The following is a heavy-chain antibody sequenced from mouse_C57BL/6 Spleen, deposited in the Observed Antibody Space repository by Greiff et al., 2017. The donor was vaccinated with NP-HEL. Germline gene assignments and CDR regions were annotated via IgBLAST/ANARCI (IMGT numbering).Heavy chain of an antibody. D-gene: IGHD2-1*01. CDR2: ISSGSSTI. J-gene: IGHJ4*01. V-gene: IGHV5-17*01. CDR1: GFTFSDYG. CDR3: ANGNYVRSYAMDY. Sequence: EVQLQQSGGGLVKPGGSLKLSCAASGFTFSDYGMHWVRQAPEKGLEWVAYISSGSSTIYYADTVKGRFTISRDNAKNTLFLQMTSLRSEDTAMYYCANGNYVRSYAMDYWGQGTSVTVSS.